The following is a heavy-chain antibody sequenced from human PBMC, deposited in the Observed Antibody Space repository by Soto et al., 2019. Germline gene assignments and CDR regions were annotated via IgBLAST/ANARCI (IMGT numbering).Heavy chain of an antibody. V-gene: IGHV3-30*18. D-gene: IGHD1-26*01. Sequence: PVGSLRLSCAASGFTFSSYGMHWVRQAPGKGLEWVAVISYDGSNKYYADSVKGRFTISRDNSKNTLYLQMNSLRAEDTAVYYCAKDSGNSDYFDYWGQGTLVTVSS. CDR3: AKDSGNSDYFDY. J-gene: IGHJ4*02. CDR2: ISYDGSNK. CDR1: GFTFSSYG.